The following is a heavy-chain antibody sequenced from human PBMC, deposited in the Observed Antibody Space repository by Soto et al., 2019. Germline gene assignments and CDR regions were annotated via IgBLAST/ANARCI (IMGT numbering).Heavy chain of an antibody. Sequence: EVQLVESGGGLVQPGGSLKLSCAASGFTFSDYWMHWVRQAPGKGLVWISRINTDGGSTAYADSVKDRFTISRDNAKDTLYLQMNSLRPHDTAVYYCTREFGLTAGPTRPYTWFDPWGQGTLVTVSS. CDR2: INTDGGST. J-gene: IGHJ5*02. V-gene: IGHV3-74*01. D-gene: IGHD3-10*01. CDR1: GFTFSDYW. CDR3: TREFGLTAGPTRPYTWFDP.